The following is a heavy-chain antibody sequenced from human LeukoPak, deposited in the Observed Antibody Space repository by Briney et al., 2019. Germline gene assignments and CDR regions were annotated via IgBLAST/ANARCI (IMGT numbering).Heavy chain of an antibody. V-gene: IGHV4-34*01. Sequence: SDTLSLTCAVYGGSFRGYYWIWIRQPPAQGLEWIGEINHSGSTNYNPSLKSRVTISVDTSKNQFSLKLSSVTAADTAVYYCARGYRRYSSGWYYFDYWGQGTLVTVSS. CDR1: GGSFRGYY. D-gene: IGHD6-19*01. J-gene: IGHJ4*02. CDR3: ARGYRRYSSGWYYFDY. CDR2: INHSGST.